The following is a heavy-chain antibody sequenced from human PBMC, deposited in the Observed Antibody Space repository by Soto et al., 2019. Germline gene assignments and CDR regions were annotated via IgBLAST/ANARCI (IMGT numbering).Heavy chain of an antibody. CDR1: GGSISSSSYH. CDR3: ARHDPEGESMVRRSHDAFDI. CDR2: IYYSGST. V-gene: IGHV4-39*01. Sequence: KASETLSLTCTVSGGSISSSSYHWGWIRQPPGKGLEWIGSIYYSGSTYYNPSLKSRVTISVDTSKNQFSLKLSSVTAADTAVYYCARHDPEGESMVRRSHDAFDIWGQGTMVTVSS. J-gene: IGHJ3*02. D-gene: IGHD3-10*01.